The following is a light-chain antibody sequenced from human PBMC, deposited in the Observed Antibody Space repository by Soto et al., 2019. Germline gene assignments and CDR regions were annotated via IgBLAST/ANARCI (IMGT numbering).Light chain of an antibody. J-gene: IGLJ2*01. V-gene: IGLV1-40*01. CDR2: GNS. CDR1: SSNIGAGYD. Sequence: VLTQPPSVSGAPGQRVTISCTGSSSNIGAGYDVHWYQQLPGTAPKLLIYGNSNRPSGVPDRFSGSKSGTSASLAITGLQAEDEADYYCQSYDSSLSGHVVFGGGTKVTVL. CDR3: QSYDSSLSGHVV.